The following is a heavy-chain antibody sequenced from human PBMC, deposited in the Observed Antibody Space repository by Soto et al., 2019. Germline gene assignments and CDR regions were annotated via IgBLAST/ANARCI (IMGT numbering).Heavy chain of an antibody. CDR2: IDYSGST. CDR1: GGSISSGGFY. V-gene: IGHV4-31*03. Sequence: QVQLQESGPGLVKPSQTLSLTCTVSGGSISSGGFYWSWIRQHPGKGLEWLGYIDYSGSTYYNPSLGSRISMSIDTSMSQFSLKLRSVTAADTAMYFCARVANDDASGGYYHFGHGGAFDIWGQGTMV. CDR3: ARVANDDASGGYYHFGHGGAFDI. D-gene: IGHD3-22*01. J-gene: IGHJ3*02.